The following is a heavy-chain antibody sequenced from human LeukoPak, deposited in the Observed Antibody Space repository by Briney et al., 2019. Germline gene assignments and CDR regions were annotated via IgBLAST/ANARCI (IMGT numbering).Heavy chain of an antibody. V-gene: IGHV3-53*01. D-gene: IGHD3-22*01. CDR2: IYKDGST. CDR3: AREARSDYYDSSGYFDP. CDR1: GSAVSNNY. Sequence: PGGSLRLSCAASGSAVSNNYMTWVRQAPGKGLEWVSVIYKDGSTYYADSVKGRFTISRDNSKNTLYLQMNSLRAEDTAVYYCAREARSDYYDSSGYFDPWGQGTLVTVSS. J-gene: IGHJ5*02.